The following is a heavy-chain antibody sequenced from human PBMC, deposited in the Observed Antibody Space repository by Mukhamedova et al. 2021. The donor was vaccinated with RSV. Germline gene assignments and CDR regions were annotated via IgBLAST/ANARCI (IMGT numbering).Heavy chain of an antibody. Sequence: SYGMHWVRQAPGKGLEWVAFIRYDGSNKYYADSVKGRFTISRDNSKNTLYLQMNSLRAEDTAVYYCAKEENHYYGFGGYYYYYMD. CDR3: AKEENHYYGFGGYYYYYMD. CDR1: SYG. CDR2: IRYDGSNK. V-gene: IGHV3-30*02. D-gene: IGHD3-10*01. J-gene: IGHJ6*03.